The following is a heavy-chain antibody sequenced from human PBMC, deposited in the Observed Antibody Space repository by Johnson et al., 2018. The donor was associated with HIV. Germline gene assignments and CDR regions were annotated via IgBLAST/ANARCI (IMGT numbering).Heavy chain of an antibody. CDR2: INSDGSST. J-gene: IGHJ3*02. CDR1: GFTFSSYW. D-gene: IGHD7-27*01. CDR3: ASSWGNAFDI. V-gene: IGHV3-74*01. Sequence: VQLVESGGGLVQPGGSLRLSCAASGFTFSSYWMHWVRQAPGKGLVWVSRINSDGSSTSYADSVKGRFTISRENAKTTLYLQMNSLRAEDTAVYYCASSWGNAFDIWGQGTMVTVSS.